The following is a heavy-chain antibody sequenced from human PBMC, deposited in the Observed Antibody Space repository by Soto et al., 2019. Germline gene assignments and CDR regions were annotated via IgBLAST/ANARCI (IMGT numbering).Heavy chain of an antibody. CDR3: ARHADTDTYYYYYGMDV. CDR1: GGSISSISYY. CDR2: IYYSGST. V-gene: IGHV4-39*01. D-gene: IGHD2-2*02. Sequence: SETLSLTCTVSGGSISSISYYWGWVRQPPGKGLEWIGSIYYSGSTYYNPSLKSRVTISVDTSKNQFSLKLSSVTAADTAVYYCARHADTDTYYYYYGMDVWGQGTTVTVSS. J-gene: IGHJ6*02.